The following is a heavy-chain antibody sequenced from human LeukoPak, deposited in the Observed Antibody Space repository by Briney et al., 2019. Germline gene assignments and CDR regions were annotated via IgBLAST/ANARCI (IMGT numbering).Heavy chain of an antibody. Sequence: KPSETLSLTCTVSGGSISSYYWSWVRQPPGKGLEWIGYIYYSGSTNYNPSLKSRVTISVDTSKNQFSLKLSSVTAADTAVYYCARAPYDFWSGYTLYYFDYWGQGTLVTVSS. D-gene: IGHD3-3*01. J-gene: IGHJ4*02. CDR3: ARAPYDFWSGYTLYYFDY. CDR2: IYYSGST. V-gene: IGHV4-59*01. CDR1: GGSISSYY.